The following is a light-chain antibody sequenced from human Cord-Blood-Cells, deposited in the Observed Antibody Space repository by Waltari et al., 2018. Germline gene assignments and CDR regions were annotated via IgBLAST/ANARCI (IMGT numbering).Light chain of an antibody. CDR2: GAS. Sequence: DIVLTQSPGTLYLSPGERATLSCRASQSVSSSYLAWYQQKPGQAPRLLIYGASSRATGIPDRFSGSGSGTDFTLTISRLEPEDFAVYYCQQYGSSQFTFGPGTKVEIK. J-gene: IGKJ3*01. V-gene: IGKV3-20*01. CDR1: QSVSSSY. CDR3: QQYGSSQFT.